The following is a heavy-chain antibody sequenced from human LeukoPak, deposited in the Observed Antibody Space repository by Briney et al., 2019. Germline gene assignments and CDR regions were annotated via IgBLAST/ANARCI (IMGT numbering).Heavy chain of an antibody. V-gene: IGHV3-66*01. CDR3: ARECSSSWYYYFDY. D-gene: IGHD6-13*01. CDR1: GFTVSSNY. J-gene: IGHJ4*02. Sequence: GGSLRLSCAASGFTVSSNYMSWVRQAPGKGLEWVSVIYSGGSTYYADSVKGRFTISRDNSKNTLYLQMNSLRAEDTAVYYCARECSSSWYYYFDYWGQGTLVTVSS. CDR2: IYSGGST.